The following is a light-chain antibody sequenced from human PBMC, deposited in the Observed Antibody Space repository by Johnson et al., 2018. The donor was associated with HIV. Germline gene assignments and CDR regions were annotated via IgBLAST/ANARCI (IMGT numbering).Light chain of an antibody. CDR3: GTWDSSLSAGGV. J-gene: IGLJ1*01. CDR2: ENN. Sequence: QSVLTQPPSVSAAPGQKVTISCSGSSSNIGNNYVSWYQQLPGTAPKLLIYENNKRPPGIPDRFSASKSGTSATLGITGLQTGDEADYYCGTWDSSLSAGGVFGTGTKVTVL. V-gene: IGLV1-51*02. CDR1: SSNIGNNY.